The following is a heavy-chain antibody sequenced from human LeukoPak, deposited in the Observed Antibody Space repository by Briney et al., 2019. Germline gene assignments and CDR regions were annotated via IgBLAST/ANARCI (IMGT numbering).Heavy chain of an antibody. V-gene: IGHV3-11*04. J-gene: IGHJ4*02. Sequence: GGSLRLSCAASGSNFGDYHMTWIRQRPGKGLEWVSDIHKGYGRIYYAESVKGRFTISRDNAKNSLFLQMSRLGPEDTAVYYCATDGSPFDNWGQGTLVTVSS. CDR1: GSNFGDYH. CDR3: ATDGSPFDN. CDR2: IHKGYGRI.